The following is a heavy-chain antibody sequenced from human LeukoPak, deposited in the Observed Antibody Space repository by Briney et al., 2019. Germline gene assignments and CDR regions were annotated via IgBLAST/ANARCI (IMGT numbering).Heavy chain of an antibody. D-gene: IGHD3-22*01. CDR2: ISAYNGNT. Sequence: ASVKVSCKASGYTFTSYGISWVRQAPGQGLEWMGWISAYNGNTNYAQKLQGRVTMTTDTSTSTAYMELRSLRSEDTAVYYCARGYYYDSSGYYAAWGQGTQVTVSS. V-gene: IGHV1-18*01. CDR3: ARGYYYDSSGYYAA. J-gene: IGHJ4*02. CDR1: GYTFTSYG.